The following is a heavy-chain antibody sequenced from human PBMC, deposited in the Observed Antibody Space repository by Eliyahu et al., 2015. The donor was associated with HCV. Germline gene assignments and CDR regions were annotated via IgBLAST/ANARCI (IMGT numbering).Heavy chain of an antibody. D-gene: IGHD1-26*01. CDR3: TRDLGLPGGSYYWAPLDY. CDR2: IRSKAYGGTT. CDR1: XFTFGDYA. V-gene: IGHV3-49*05. Sequence: EVQLVESGGGLVKPGRSLRLSCTASXFTFGDYALSWFRQAPGKGLEWVGFIRSKAYGGTTEYAAXVKGRFTISRDDSKSIAYLQMNSLKTEDTAVYYCTRDLGLPGGSYYWAPLDYWGQGTLVTVSS. J-gene: IGHJ4*02.